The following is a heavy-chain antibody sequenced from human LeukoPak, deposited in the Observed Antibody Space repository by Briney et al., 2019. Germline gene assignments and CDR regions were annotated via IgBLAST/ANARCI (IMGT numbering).Heavy chain of an antibody. V-gene: IGHV4-31*02. D-gene: IGHD1-26*01. CDR1: GFTVSSTY. Sequence: LRLSCAASGFTVSSTYMSWIRQHPGKGLEWIGYIYYSGSTYYNPSLKSRVTISVDTSKIQFSLKLSSVTAADTAVYYCARSGNYGGHFDYWGQGTLVTVSS. CDR3: ARSGNYGGHFDY. CDR2: IYYSGST. J-gene: IGHJ4*02.